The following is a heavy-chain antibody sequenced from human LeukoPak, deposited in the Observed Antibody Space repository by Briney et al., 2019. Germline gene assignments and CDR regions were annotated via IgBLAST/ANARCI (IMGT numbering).Heavy chain of an antibody. CDR1: GGSISSSRDY. Sequence: SETLSLTCIVSGGSISSSRDYWAWIRQPPGKGLEWIANIYYSGSTYYNPSLKSRVTISVDTSKNQFSLKLSSVTAADTAVYYCAGDWGYDFWRIDRFDPWGQGTLVTVSS. V-gene: IGHV4-39*07. J-gene: IGHJ5*02. D-gene: IGHD3-3*01. CDR3: AGDWGYDFWRIDRFDP. CDR2: IYYSGST.